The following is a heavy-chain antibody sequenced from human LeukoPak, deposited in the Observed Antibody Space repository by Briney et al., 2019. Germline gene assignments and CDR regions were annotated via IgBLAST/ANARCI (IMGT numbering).Heavy chain of an antibody. CDR1: GFTFSNYW. CDR3: ARPPRGGGVGYFQH. J-gene: IGHJ1*01. Sequence: GGSLRLSCAASGFTFSNYWMSWVRQAPGKGLEWVANIKQDGSEKYYLDSVKGRFTISRDNTKNPLYLQMNSLRAEDTAVYYCARPPRGGGVGYFQHWGQGTLVTVSS. CDR2: IKQDGSEK. V-gene: IGHV3-7*01.